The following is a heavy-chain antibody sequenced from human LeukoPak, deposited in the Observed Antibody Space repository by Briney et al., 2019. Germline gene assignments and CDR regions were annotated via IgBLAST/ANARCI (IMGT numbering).Heavy chain of an antibody. D-gene: IGHD1-26*01. V-gene: IGHV4-39*07. CDR3: ARGLDSGSYFDY. Sequence: SETLSLTCTVSGGSISGSSYYWGWFRQPPGKGLEWIGSIYYSGSTYYNPSLKSRVTISVDTSKNQFSLKLSSVTAADTAVYYCARGLDSGSYFDYWGQGTLVTVSS. CDR2: IYYSGST. J-gene: IGHJ4*02. CDR1: GGSISGSSYY.